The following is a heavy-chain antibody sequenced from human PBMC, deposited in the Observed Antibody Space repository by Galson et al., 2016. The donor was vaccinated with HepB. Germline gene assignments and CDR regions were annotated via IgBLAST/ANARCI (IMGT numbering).Heavy chain of an antibody. CDR1: GFTFSGSA. J-gene: IGHJ6*02. Sequence: SLRLSCAASGFTFSGSAIHWVRQASGKGLEWVGRIRTKANSYATTCAASVKGRFTISRDDSRNTAYLQMNSLKTEDTAVYYCIRLGGGYCSNGVCYTDYYYYYGLDVWGQGTTVTVSS. CDR2: IRTKANSYAT. D-gene: IGHD2-8*01. V-gene: IGHV3-73*01. CDR3: IRLGGGYCSNGVCYTDYYYYYGLDV.